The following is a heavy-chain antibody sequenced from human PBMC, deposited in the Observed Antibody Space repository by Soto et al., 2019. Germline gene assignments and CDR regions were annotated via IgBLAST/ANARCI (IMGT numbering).Heavy chain of an antibody. Sequence: EASVKVSCKASGYTFTGYYMHWVRQAPGQGLEWMGRINPNSGDTNSAQKFQGRVTMTRDTSIRTAYMELSRLTSDDTAVYYCARDHLYCSNGVCSNLYYYGMDVWGQGTTVTVSS. J-gene: IGHJ6*02. CDR3: ARDHLYCSNGVCSNLYYYGMDV. V-gene: IGHV1-2*06. CDR1: GYTFTGYY. CDR2: INPNSGDT. D-gene: IGHD2-8*01.